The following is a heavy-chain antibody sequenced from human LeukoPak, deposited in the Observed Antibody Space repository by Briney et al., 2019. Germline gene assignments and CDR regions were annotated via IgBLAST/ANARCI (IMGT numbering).Heavy chain of an antibody. D-gene: IGHD3-10*01. CDR2: ISYDGSNK. V-gene: IGHV3-30-3*01. Sequence: GRSLRLSCAASGFTFSSYAMHWVRQAPGKGLEWVAVISYDGSNKYYADSVKGRFTISRDNSKNTLYLQMNSLRAEDTAVYYCARAETGSGSYGGYWGQGTLVTVSS. CDR1: GFTFSSYA. CDR3: ARAETGSGSYGGY. J-gene: IGHJ4*02.